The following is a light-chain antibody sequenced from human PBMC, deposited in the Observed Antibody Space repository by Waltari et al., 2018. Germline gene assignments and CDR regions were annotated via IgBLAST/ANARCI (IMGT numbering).Light chain of an antibody. CDR1: ASTIGAGFV. CDR3: QSYDSSLTGSWV. Sequence: QSVLTQPPSVSGAPGQRSTTPGTGTASTIGAGFVVPGSQQLPGTAPKPLVYGNNSRPSGVPDRFSASKSGTSASLAITGLQAEDEADYYCQSYDSSLTGSWVFGGGTKLTVL. V-gene: IGLV1-40*01. J-gene: IGLJ3*02. CDR2: GNN.